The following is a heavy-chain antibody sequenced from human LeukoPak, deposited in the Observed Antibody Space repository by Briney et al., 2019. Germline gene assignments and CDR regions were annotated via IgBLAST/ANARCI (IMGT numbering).Heavy chain of an antibody. D-gene: IGHD3-22*01. CDR3: ARTFHYYDSSGYYYGYFDY. CDR2: ISSSDTYSRSSSYR. Sequence: GGSLRLSCAASGFTFSDYYMSWIRQAPGKGPEWVAYISSSDTYSRSSSYRNYADSVKGRFTISRDNAKSSLYLQMNSLRAEDTAVYYCARTFHYYDSSGYYYGYFDYWGQGTLVTVSS. CDR1: GFTFSDYY. V-gene: IGHV3-11*03. J-gene: IGHJ4*02.